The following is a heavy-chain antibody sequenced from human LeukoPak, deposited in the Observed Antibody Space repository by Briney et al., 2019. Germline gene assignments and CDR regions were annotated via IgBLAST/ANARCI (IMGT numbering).Heavy chain of an antibody. CDR2: INPNSGGT. CDR3: AREYYFDNSGYYGVGDY. D-gene: IGHD3-22*01. J-gene: IGHJ4*02. V-gene: IGHV1-2*02. Sequence: ASVKVSCKASGYTFIGYYMHWVRQAPGQGLEWMGWINPNSGGTNYAQKFQGRVTMTRDRSISTAYMELSRLRSDDTAVYYCAREYYFDNSGYYGVGDYWGQGTLVTVSS. CDR1: GYTFIGYY.